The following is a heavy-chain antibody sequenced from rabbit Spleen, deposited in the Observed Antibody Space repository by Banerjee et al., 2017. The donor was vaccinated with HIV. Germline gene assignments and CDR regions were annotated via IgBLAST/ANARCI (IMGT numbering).Heavy chain of an antibody. J-gene: IGHJ3*01. CDR3: VRGYDDYGDYTRLDL. D-gene: IGHD2-1*01. Sequence: QLTETGGGLVQPGGSLTLSCKASGIDFTKYYITWVRQAPGKGLEWIGIIYAAKGSTDYASWVNGRFTISSDNAQSTVDLKMTSLTAADTATYFCVRGYDDYGDYTRLDLWGQGTLVTVS. V-gene: IGHV1S7*01. CDR1: GIDFTKYY. CDR2: IYAAKGST.